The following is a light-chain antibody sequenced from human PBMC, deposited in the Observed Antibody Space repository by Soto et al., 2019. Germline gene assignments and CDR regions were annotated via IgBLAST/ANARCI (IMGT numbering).Light chain of an antibody. Sequence: QSVLTQPPSVSGAPGQRVTISCTGSSSNIGAGYDVHWYQQLPGTAPKLLIYGHTNRPSGVPDRFSGSKSGTSASLAITGLQAEDEADYYCQSHDSRFSTYVFGTGTKATVL. V-gene: IGLV1-40*01. J-gene: IGLJ1*01. CDR2: GHT. CDR3: QSHDSRFSTYV. CDR1: SSNIGAGYD.